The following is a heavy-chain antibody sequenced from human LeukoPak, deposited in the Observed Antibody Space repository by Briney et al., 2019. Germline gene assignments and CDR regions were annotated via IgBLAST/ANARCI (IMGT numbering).Heavy chain of an antibody. CDR2: ISAYNGNT. CDR3: AREGYDFWSGYYKYWFDP. CDR1: GYTFTSYG. Sequence: ASVKVSCKASGYTFTSYGISWVRQAAGQGLEWMGWISAYNGNTNYAQKLQGRVTMTTDTSTSTAYMELRSLRSDDTAVYYCAREGYDFWSGYYKYWFDPWGQGTLVTVSS. D-gene: IGHD3-3*01. V-gene: IGHV1-18*01. J-gene: IGHJ5*02.